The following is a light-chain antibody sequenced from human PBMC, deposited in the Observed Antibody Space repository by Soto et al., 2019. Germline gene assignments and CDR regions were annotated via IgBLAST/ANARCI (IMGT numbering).Light chain of an antibody. CDR1: SRDVGSYNL. J-gene: IGLJ2*01. Sequence: QSALTQPASGSGSPGQSITISCTGTSRDVGSYNLVSWYQQHPGKAPKLMIYEVSKRPSGVSNRFSGSKSGNTASLTISGLQAEDEADYYCCSYAGSSTMVFGGGTKVTVL. V-gene: IGLV2-23*02. CDR2: EVS. CDR3: CSYAGSSTMV.